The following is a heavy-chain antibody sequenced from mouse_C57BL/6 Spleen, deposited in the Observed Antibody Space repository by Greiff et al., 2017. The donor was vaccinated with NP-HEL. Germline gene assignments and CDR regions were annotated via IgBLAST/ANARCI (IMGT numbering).Heavy chain of an antibody. V-gene: IGHV5-17*01. J-gene: IGHJ4*01. D-gene: IGHD2-5*01. CDR1: GFTFSDYG. CDR2: ISSGSSTI. CDR3: GRPYYSNDYAMDY. Sequence: EVQRVESGGGLVKPGGSLKLSCAASGFTFSDYGMHWVRQAPEKGLEWVAYISSGSSTIYYADTVKGRFTISRDNAKNTLFLQMTSLRSEDTAMYYCGRPYYSNDYAMDYWGQGTSVTVSS.